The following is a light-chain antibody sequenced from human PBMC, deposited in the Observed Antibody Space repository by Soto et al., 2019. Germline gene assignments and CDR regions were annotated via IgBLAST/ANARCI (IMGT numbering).Light chain of an antibody. V-gene: IGKV1-5*01. CDR2: DAS. CDR3: QQYNTYSWT. Sequence: DIQMTQSPSSLSASVGDRVTITCRASLPISNYLAWYQQKPGEAPKLLIYDASTLESGVPSRFRGSGSGTEFTLTISSLQSDDFATYYCQQYNTYSWTFGHGTKVDIK. CDR1: LPISNY. J-gene: IGKJ1*01.